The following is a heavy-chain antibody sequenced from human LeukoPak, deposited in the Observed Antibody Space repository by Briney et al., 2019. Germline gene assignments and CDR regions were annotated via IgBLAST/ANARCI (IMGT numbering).Heavy chain of an antibody. CDR2: IWYDGSNK. D-gene: IGHD3-10*01. V-gene: IGHV3-33*01. CDR3: ARQLRGVITSYYYYYGMDV. Sequence: PGASLRLAWAAAGLTVSSYCMHWVRQAPGKGLEWVAVIWYDGSNKCYADSVKGRFTISRDNSKNTLYLQMNRLRAEDTAVYYCARQLRGVITSYYYYYGMDVWGQGTTVTVSS. CDR1: GLTVSSYC. J-gene: IGHJ6*02.